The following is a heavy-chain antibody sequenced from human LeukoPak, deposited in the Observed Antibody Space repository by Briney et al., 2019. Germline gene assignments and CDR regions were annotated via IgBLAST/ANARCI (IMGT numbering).Heavy chain of an antibody. V-gene: IGHV4-39*01. J-gene: IGHJ4*02. CDR2: IYYSGST. Sequence: SETLSLTCTVSGGSISSSSYYWGWIRQPPGKGLEWIGSIYYSGSTYYNPPLKSRVTISVDTSKNQFSLKLSSVTAADTAVYYCARLGSYFDYWGQGTLVTVSS. CDR3: ARLGSYFDY. D-gene: IGHD1-14*01. CDR1: GGSISSSSYY.